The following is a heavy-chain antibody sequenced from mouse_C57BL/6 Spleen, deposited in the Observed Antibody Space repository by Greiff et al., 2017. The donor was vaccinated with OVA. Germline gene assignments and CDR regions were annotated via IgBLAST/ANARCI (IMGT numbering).Heavy chain of an antibody. CDR2: IRLKSDNYAT. CDR1: GFTFSNYW. J-gene: IGHJ1*03. V-gene: IGHV6-3*01. CDR3: TEGFPGYFDV. Sequence: EVKLVESGGGLVQPGGSMKLSCVASGFTFSNYWMNWVRQSPEKGLEWVAQIRLKSDNYATHYAESVKGRFTISRDDSKSSVYLQMNNLRAEDTGIYYCTEGFPGYFDVWGTGTTVTVSS.